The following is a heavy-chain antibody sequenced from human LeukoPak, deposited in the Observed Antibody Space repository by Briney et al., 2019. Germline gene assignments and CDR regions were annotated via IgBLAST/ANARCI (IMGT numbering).Heavy chain of an antibody. CDR1: GGSFSGYY. CDR3: ARQEDPNYYDSSGYYDY. CDR2: INHSGST. D-gene: IGHD3-22*01. V-gene: IGHV4-34*01. J-gene: IGHJ4*02. Sequence: SETLSLTCAVYGGSFSGYYWSWIRQPPGKGLEWIGEINHSGSTNYNPSLKSRVTISVDTSKNQFSLKLSSVTAADTAVYYCARQEDPNYYDSSGYYDYWGQGTLVTVSS.